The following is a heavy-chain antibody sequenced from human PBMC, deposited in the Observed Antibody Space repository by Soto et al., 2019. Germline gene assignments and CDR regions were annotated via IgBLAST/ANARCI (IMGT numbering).Heavy chain of an antibody. CDR2: INRDGSST. CDR1: GFTFSNYW. Sequence: GGSLRLSCAASGFTFSNYWMHWVRQAPGKGLVWVSRINRDGSSTNYADSVKGRFTISRDNTKNTLNLQMNSLRDEDTAVYYCAREGDTAKDYWGQGTLVTVSS. CDR3: AREGDTAKDY. J-gene: IGHJ4*02. D-gene: IGHD5-18*01. V-gene: IGHV3-74*01.